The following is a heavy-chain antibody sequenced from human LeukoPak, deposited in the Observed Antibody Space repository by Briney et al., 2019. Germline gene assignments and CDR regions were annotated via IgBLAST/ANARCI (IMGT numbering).Heavy chain of an antibody. Sequence: PSETLSLTCTVSGGSISSYYWSWIRQPPGKGLEWIGYIYYSGTTNYNPSLKSRVTISVDTSKNHFSLNLSSVTAADTAVYYCARGLKSYEILTAYCTFPYFDSWGQGTLVTVSS. J-gene: IGHJ4*02. CDR2: IYYSGTT. D-gene: IGHD3-9*01. V-gene: IGHV4-59*01. CDR3: ARGLKSYEILTAYCTFPYFDS. CDR1: GGSISSYY.